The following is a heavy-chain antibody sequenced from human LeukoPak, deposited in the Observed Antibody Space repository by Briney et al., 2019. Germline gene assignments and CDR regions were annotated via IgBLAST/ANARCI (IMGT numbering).Heavy chain of an antibody. V-gene: IGHV1-2*02. J-gene: IGHJ4*02. CDR2: INANGGGT. CDR3: ARFRGSSNFDY. D-gene: IGHD2-2*01. CDR1: GYASTDYS. Sequence: ASVRVSCTASGYASTDYSMHWVRQAPGQGLEWMGWINANGGGTNYAQNFQGRVTMTRDTSISTVYMELNRLRSDDTAVYYCARFRGSSNFDYWGQGTLVTVSS.